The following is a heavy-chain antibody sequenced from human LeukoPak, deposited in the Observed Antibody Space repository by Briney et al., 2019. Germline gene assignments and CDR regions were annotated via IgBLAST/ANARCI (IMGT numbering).Heavy chain of an antibody. D-gene: IGHD1-14*01. Sequence: GGSLRLSCAASGFTFSSYAMSWVRQAPGKGLEWVSAISGSGGSTYYADSVKGRFTISRDNSKNTLYLQMNSLRAEDTAVYYCARDGNGGDPDRNGAFDIWGQGTMVTVSS. CDR2: ISGSGGST. J-gene: IGHJ3*02. CDR1: GFTFSSYA. CDR3: ARDGNGGDPDRNGAFDI. V-gene: IGHV3-23*01.